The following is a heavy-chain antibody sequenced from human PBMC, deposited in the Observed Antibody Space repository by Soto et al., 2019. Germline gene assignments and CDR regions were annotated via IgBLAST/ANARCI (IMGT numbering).Heavy chain of an antibody. CDR1: GDSITSNGYY. Sequence: PSETLSLTCSVSGDSITSNGYYWGWIRQPPGKGLEWIGSIYHSGYTYDNPSLKSRVTISVDTSKNQFSLRLSSATAADTAVYYCARHPPLVRGFIIPYFDTWGQGTLVTVSS. CDR3: ARHPPLVRGFIIPYFDT. D-gene: IGHD3-10*01. J-gene: IGHJ4*02. CDR2: IYHSGYT. V-gene: IGHV4-39*01.